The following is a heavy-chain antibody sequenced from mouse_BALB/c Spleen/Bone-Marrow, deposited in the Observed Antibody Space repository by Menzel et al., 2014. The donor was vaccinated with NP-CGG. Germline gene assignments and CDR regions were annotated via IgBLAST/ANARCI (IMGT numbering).Heavy chain of an antibody. CDR2: IYPSNSYT. CDR3: TRSYGSNNDYDIDY. CDR1: GYTFTSYW. J-gene: IGHJ2*02. D-gene: IGHD1-1*01. V-gene: IGHV1-69*02. Sequence: VQLQQSGAELVRPGASVKLSCKASGYTFTSYWIHWVKQRPGQGLEWIGNIYPSNSYTNYNQKFKDKATLTADKSSSTAYMQLSSPTSEDSAVYYCTRSYGSNNDYDIDYWGQGTSLTVSS.